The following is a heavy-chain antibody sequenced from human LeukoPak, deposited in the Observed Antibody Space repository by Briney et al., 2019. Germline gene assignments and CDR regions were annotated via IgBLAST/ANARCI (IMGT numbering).Heavy chain of an antibody. CDR1: GFTFNSYE. J-gene: IGHJ4*02. Sequence: PGGSLRLSCAASGFTFNSYEMNWVRQAPGKGLEWVSYISSSGSTIYYADSVKGRFTISRDNAKNSLYLQMNSLRAEDTAVYYCARMEGSGSAKNFDYWGQGTLVTVSS. CDR2: ISSSGSTI. V-gene: IGHV3-48*03. CDR3: ARMEGSGSAKNFDY. D-gene: IGHD3-10*01.